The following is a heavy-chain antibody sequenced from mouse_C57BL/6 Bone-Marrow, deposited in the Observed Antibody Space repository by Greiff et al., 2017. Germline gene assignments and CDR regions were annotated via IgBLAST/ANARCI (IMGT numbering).Heavy chain of an antibody. CDR1: GYTFTSYW. Sequence: QVQLKQPGAELVKPGASVKVSCKASGYTFTSYWMHWVKQRPGQGLEWIGRIHPSDSDTNYNQKFKGKATLTVDKSSSTAYMQLSSLTSEDSAVYYCAPLYYGGYFDVWGTGTTVTVSS. D-gene: IGHD1-1*01. V-gene: IGHV1-74*01. CDR2: IHPSDSDT. J-gene: IGHJ1*03. CDR3: APLYYGGYFDV.